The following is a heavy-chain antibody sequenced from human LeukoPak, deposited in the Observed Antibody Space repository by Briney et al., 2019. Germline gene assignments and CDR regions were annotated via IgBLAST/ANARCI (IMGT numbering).Heavy chain of an antibody. D-gene: IGHD3-22*01. V-gene: IGHV4-59*08. J-gene: IGHJ4*02. Sequence: SETLSLTCTVSGGSISSYYWSWIRQPPGKGLEWIGYIYYSGSTNYNPSLKSRVTISVDTSKNQFSLKLSSVTAADTAVYYCARVYYDSSGPLDYWGQGTLVTVSS. CDR2: IYYSGST. CDR3: ARVYYDSSGPLDY. CDR1: GGSISSYY.